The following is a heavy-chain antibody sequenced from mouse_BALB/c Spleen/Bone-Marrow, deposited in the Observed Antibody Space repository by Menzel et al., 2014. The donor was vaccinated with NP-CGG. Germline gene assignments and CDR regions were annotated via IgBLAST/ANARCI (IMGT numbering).Heavy chain of an antibody. Sequence: EVKLMESGPELVKPGASVKMSCKASGYTFTSYVMHWVKQKPGQGLEWIGYINPYNDGTKYNEKFKGKATLTSDKSSSTAYMELSSLTSEDSAVYYCARKDYGNYGWYFDVWGAGTTVTVSP. V-gene: IGHV1-14*01. J-gene: IGHJ1*01. CDR3: ARKDYGNYGWYFDV. CDR2: INPYNDGT. D-gene: IGHD2-1*01. CDR1: GYTFTSYV.